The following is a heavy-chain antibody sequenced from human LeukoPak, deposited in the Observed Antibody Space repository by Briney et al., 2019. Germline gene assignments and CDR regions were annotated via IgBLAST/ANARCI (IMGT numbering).Heavy chain of an antibody. CDR3: ARDKQPGDY. V-gene: IGHV4-59*01. CDR2: IYYSGDT. D-gene: IGHD1-1*01. J-gene: IGHJ4*02. CDR1: GDSTSPYY. Sequence: SETLSLTCTVSGDSTSPYYWGWIRQPPGKGLEWIGYIYYSGDTTYNPSLRSRVTMSVDTSKNQFSLKLSSVTAADTAVYYCARDKQPGDYWGQGALVTVSS.